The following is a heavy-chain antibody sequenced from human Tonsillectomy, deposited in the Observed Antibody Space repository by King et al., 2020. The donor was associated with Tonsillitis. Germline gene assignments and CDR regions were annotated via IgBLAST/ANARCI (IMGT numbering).Heavy chain of an antibody. J-gene: IGHJ4*02. D-gene: IGHD6-19*01. CDR2: ILTRWST. V-gene: IGHV4-4*07. Sequence: QLQESGPGLVKPSETLSLTCTVSRSSMNNYYWSWIRQPAEKGLEWIGRILTRWSTNYNPSLDSRVTMSVDTSKNQFSLKLTSSTAADTAVYYCARDQPVGSTRFDYWGQGILVTVSS. CDR3: ARDQPVGSTRFDY. CDR1: RSSMNNYY.